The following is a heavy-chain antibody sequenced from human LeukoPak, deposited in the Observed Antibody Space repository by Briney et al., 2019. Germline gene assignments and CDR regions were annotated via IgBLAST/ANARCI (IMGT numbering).Heavy chain of an antibody. D-gene: IGHD1-26*01. J-gene: IGHJ4*02. CDR3: ASRWVGWELRDY. Sequence: SETLSLTCTVSGYSISSGYYWGWIRQPPGKGLEWIGSIYHSGSTYYNPSLKSRVTISVDTSKNQFSLKLSSVTAADTAVYYCASRWVGWELRDYWGQGTLVTVSS. CDR2: IYHSGST. CDR1: GYSISSGYY. V-gene: IGHV4-38-2*02.